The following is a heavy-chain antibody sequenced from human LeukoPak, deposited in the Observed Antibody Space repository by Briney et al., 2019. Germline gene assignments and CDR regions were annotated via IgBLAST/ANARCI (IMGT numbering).Heavy chain of an antibody. CDR1: GFTFSSYS. CDR2: ISSSSSYI. V-gene: IGHV3-21*01. J-gene: IGHJ4*02. Sequence: GGSLRLSCAASGFTFSSYSMNWVHQAPGKGLEWVSSISSSSSYIYYADSVKGRFTISRDNAKNSLYLQMNSLRAEDSAVYYCARDEYGYNYKAYWGQGTLVTVSS. CDR3: ARDEYGYNYKAY. D-gene: IGHD5-24*01.